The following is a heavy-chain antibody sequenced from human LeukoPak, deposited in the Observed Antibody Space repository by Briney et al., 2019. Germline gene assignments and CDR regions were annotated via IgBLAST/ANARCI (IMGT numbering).Heavy chain of an antibody. CDR1: GGSISTYY. J-gene: IGHJ4*02. Sequence: SETLSLTCTVSGGSISTYYWSWLRQPPGKGLEWIGYIHYTGSTNYNPSLRSRVTISVDTSKNQFSLKLSSVTAADTAVYYCARYFDTSAYHYHFEYWGQGTLVTVSS. V-gene: IGHV4-59*01. CDR2: IHYTGST. D-gene: IGHD3-22*01. CDR3: ARYFDTSAYHYHFEY.